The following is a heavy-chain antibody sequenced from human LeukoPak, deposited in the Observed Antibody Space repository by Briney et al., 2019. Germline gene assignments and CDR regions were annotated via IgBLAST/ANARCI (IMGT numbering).Heavy chain of an antibody. D-gene: IGHD3-3*01. CDR1: GGSISSYY. V-gene: IGHV4-59*01. CDR3: ARAGNDFWSGYHPFFDY. CDR2: IYYSGST. Sequence: SETLSLTCTVSGGSISSYYWSWIRQPPGKGLEWIGYIYYSGSTNYNPSLKSRVTISVDTSKNQFSLKLSSVTAADTAVYYCARAGNDFWSGYHPFFDYWGQGTLVTVSS. J-gene: IGHJ4*02.